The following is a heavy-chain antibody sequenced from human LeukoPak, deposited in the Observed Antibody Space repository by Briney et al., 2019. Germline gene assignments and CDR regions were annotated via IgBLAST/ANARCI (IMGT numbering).Heavy chain of an antibody. D-gene: IGHD5-12*01. J-gene: IGHJ3*02. V-gene: IGHV3-21*04. CDR3: AKVLGYSGYDFRPMGAFDI. CDR2: ITSSSSI. CDR1: GFTFSSYS. Sequence: GGSLRLSCAASGFTFSSYSMNWVRQAPGKGLEWVSSITSSSSIYYADSVKGRFTISRDNSKNTLYLQMNSLRAEDTAVYYCAKVLGYSGYDFRPMGAFDIWGQGTMVTVSS.